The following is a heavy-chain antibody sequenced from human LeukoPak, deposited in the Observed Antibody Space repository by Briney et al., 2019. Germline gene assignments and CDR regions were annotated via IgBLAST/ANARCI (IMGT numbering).Heavy chain of an antibody. CDR3: AKSRSDVVDY. CDR2: IRFDGSNK. J-gene: IGHJ4*02. CDR1: GFTFSSYG. V-gene: IGHV3-30*02. Sequence: GGSLRLSCAASGFTFSSYGMHWVRQATGKGLKWVAFIRFDGSNKYYADSVKGRFTISRDNSKNTLYLKMNSLRAEDTAVYYCAKSRSDVVDYWGQGTLVTVSS. D-gene: IGHD3-3*01.